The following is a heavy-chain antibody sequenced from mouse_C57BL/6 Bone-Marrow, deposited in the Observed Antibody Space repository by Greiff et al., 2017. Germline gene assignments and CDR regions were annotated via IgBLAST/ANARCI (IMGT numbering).Heavy chain of an antibody. Sequence: QVQLQQPGAELVMPGASVKLSCKASGYTFTSYWMHWVKQRPGQGLEWIGEIDPSDSYTNYNQKFKGKSTLTVDKSSSTAYMQLSSLTSEDSAVYYCARTPPYGNYNYYAMDYWGQGTSVTVSS. J-gene: IGHJ4*01. CDR3: ARTPPYGNYNYYAMDY. CDR2: IDPSDSYT. V-gene: IGHV1-69*01. CDR1: GYTFTSYW. D-gene: IGHD2-1*01.